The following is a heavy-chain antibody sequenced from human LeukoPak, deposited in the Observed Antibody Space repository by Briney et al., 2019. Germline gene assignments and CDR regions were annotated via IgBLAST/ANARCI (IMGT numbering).Heavy chain of an antibody. CDR3: AKYLYSVSYYGMDV. J-gene: IGHJ6*02. Sequence: GGSLRLSCAASGFTFSSNAMSWVRQAPGKGLEWVSAISGSGGSTYYADSVKGRFTISRNNSKNALYLQMNSLRAEDTALYYCAKYLYSVSYYGMDVWGQGTTVTVSS. D-gene: IGHD2-15*01. CDR2: ISGSGGST. V-gene: IGHV3-23*01. CDR1: GFTFSSNA.